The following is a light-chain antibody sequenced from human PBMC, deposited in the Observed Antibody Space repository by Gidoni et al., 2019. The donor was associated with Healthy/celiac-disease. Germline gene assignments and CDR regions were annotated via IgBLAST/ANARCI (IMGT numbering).Light chain of an antibody. CDR3: QSYDSSLSGWM. Sequence: QSVLTQPPSVPVAPGQRVTISCTGSSSNIGAGYDVHWYQQLPGTAPKLLIYGNSNRPSGVPDRFSGSKSGTSASLAITGLQAEDEADYYCQSYDSSLSGWMFGGGTKLTVL. J-gene: IGLJ3*02. V-gene: IGLV1-40*01. CDR1: SSNIGAGYD. CDR2: GNS.